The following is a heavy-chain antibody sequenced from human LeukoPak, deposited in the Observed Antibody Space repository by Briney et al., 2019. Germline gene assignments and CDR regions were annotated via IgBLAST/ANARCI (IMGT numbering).Heavy chain of an antibody. J-gene: IGHJ4*02. CDR3: ARDRKGATPFDY. CDR2: ISAYNGNT. CDR1: GYTFTSYG. Sequence: ASVKVSCKASGYTFTSYGISWVRQAPGQGLEWMGWISAYNGNTNYAQKLQGRVTMTTDTSTSTVYMELRSLRSDDTAVYYCARDRKGATPFDYWGQGTLVTVSS. D-gene: IGHD1-26*01. V-gene: IGHV1-18*01.